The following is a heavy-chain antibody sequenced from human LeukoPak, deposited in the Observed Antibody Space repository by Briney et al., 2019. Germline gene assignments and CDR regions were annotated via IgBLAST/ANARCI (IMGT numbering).Heavy chain of an antibody. Sequence: GGSLGLSCAASGFTFRNYVIHWVRQAPGKGLEWVGRIKSKTDGGTTDYAAAVKGRFTISRDDSKSTLYLQMNSLKTEDTALYYCTTWNYDILTGYSIWGQGTLVTVSS. D-gene: IGHD3-9*01. CDR2: IKSKTDGGTT. CDR1: GFTFRNYV. CDR3: TTWNYDILTGYSI. J-gene: IGHJ4*02. V-gene: IGHV3-15*07.